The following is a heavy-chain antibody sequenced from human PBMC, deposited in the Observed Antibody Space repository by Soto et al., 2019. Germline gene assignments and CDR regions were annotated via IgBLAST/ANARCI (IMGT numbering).Heavy chain of an antibody. CDR3: ARAGIYYGSGSYSPYYYMDV. CDR1: GFTFSSYS. CDR2: ISSSSSYI. D-gene: IGHD3-10*01. V-gene: IGHV3-21*01. Sequence: EVQLVESGGGLVKPGGSLRLSCAASGFTFSSYSMNWVRQAPGKGLEWVSSISSSSSYIYYADSVKGRFTISRDNAKNSLYLQMHSLRAEDTAVYYCARAGIYYGSGSYSPYYYMDVWGKGTTVTVSS. J-gene: IGHJ6*03.